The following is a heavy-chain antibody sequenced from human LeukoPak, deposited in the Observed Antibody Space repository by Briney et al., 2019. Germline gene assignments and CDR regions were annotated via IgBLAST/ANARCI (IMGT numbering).Heavy chain of an antibody. Sequence: GESLRLSCAASGFTFDDHAMQWVRPAPGKGLEWVSLISGNGGSTYYADSVKGRFTISRDNSKNSLYLQMNSLRTEDTALYYCAIPYSSGWPNRFDPWAREPWSPSPQ. CDR2: ISGNGGST. CDR3: AIPYSSGWPNRFDP. CDR1: GFTFDDHA. J-gene: IGHJ5*02. D-gene: IGHD6-25*01. V-gene: IGHV3-43*02.